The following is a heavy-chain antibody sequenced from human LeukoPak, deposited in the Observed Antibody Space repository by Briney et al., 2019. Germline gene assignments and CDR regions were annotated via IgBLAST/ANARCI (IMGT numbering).Heavy chain of an antibody. V-gene: IGHV4-61*02. Sequence: PSETLSLTCTVSGGSISSGGYYWSWIRQHPGKGLEWIGRIYTSGSTNYNPSLKSQVTMSVDTSKNQFSLKLSSVTAADTAVYYCARGEIEGGEYYYYYGMDVWGQGTTVTVSS. CDR1: GGSISSGGYY. J-gene: IGHJ6*02. D-gene: IGHD2-15*01. CDR3: ARGEIEGGEYYYYYGMDV. CDR2: IYTSGST.